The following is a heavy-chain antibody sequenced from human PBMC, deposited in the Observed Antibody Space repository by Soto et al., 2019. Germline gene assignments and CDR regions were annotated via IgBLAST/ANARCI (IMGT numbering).Heavy chain of an antibody. CDR2: IGTAGDT. D-gene: IGHD6-19*01. J-gene: IGHJ4*02. CDR3: ARSYGAVAGLDY. V-gene: IGHV3-13*01. Sequence: EVQLVESGGGLVQPGGSLRLSCAASGFTFSSYDMHWVRQATGKGLEWVSAIGTAGDTYYPGSVKGRFTISRENAKNSLSLQMKGLRAGDTAVYYCARSYGAVAGLDYWGQGTLVTVSS. CDR1: GFTFSSYD.